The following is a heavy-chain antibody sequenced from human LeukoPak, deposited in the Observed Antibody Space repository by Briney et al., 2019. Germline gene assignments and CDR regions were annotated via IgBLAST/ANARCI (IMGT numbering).Heavy chain of an antibody. V-gene: IGHV5-51*01. Sequence: GESLKISCEGSGYTFTSYWIGWVRQMPGKGLEWMGIIYPGDSDTRYSPSFQGQVTISVDKSISTAYLKWSGLKASDTAMYYCARLRGSYLTPLDHWGQGTLVTVSS. J-gene: IGHJ1*01. CDR3: ARLRGSYLTPLDH. D-gene: IGHD1-26*01. CDR1: GYTFTSYW. CDR2: IYPGDSDT.